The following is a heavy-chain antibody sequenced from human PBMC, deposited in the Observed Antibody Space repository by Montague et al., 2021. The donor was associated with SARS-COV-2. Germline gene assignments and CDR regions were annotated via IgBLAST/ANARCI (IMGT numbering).Heavy chain of an antibody. D-gene: IGHD2-15*01. CDR2: MHSTGST. CDR3: ARAVVGAKTATIES. V-gene: IGHV4-59*01. J-gene: IGHJ4*02. Sequence: SETLSLTCSVAGGSINNYFWGWIRQSPGKGLEWVGYMHSTGSTAYNPSLKSRVIISVDTSKTQISLKLSSVSAADTALYYWARAVVGAKTATIESWGQGTLVTVSS. CDR1: GGSINNYF.